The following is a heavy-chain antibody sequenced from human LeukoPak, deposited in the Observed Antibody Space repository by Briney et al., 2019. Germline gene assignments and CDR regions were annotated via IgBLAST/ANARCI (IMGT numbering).Heavy chain of an antibody. CDR1: GFTFSSYG. Sequence: GGSLRLPCAASGFTFSSYGMHWVRQAPGKGLEWVAVISYDGSNKYYADSVKGRFTISRDNSKNTLYLQMNSLRAEDTAVYYCAKECSSSWFDYWGQGTLVTVSS. CDR2: ISYDGSNK. CDR3: AKECSSSWFDY. V-gene: IGHV3-30*18. J-gene: IGHJ5*01. D-gene: IGHD6-13*01.